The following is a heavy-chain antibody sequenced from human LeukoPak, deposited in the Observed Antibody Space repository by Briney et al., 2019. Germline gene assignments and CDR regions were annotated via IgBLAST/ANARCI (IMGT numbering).Heavy chain of an antibody. CDR2: IWYDGTDK. V-gene: IGHV3-33*01. Sequence: GGFLRLSCAASGFTFSTYGMHWVRQAPGKGLEWVAVIWYDGTDKYYADSVKGRFTISRDNSKNTLYLQMNSLRAEDTAVYYCARAGGMTSEYFQHWGQGTLVTVSS. CDR1: GFTFSTYG. D-gene: IGHD3-16*01. CDR3: ARAGGMTSEYFQH. J-gene: IGHJ1*01.